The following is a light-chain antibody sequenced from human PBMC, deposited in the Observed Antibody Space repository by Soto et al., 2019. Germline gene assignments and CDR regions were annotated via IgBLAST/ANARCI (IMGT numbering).Light chain of an antibody. Sequence: QSALTQPASVSGSPGQSITISCTGTSSDVGTYKYVSWYQQLPGKAPKLMIYEVSNRPSGVSNRFSGSKSGNTASLTISELQAEDEADYYCSSYTSRSTPVFGGGTKLTLL. J-gene: IGLJ2*01. CDR3: SSYTSRSTPV. V-gene: IGLV2-14*01. CDR1: SSDVGTYKY. CDR2: EVS.